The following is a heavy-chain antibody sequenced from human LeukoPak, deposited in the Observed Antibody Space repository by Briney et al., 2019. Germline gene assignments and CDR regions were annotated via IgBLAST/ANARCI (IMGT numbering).Heavy chain of an antibody. CDR2: IKSKTDGGTT. Sequence: GGSLRLSCAASGFTFSNAWMSWVRQAPGKGLEWVGRIKSKTDGGTTDYAAPVKGRFTISRDDSKNTLYLQMNSLKTEDTAVYYCTTGHQRGWYRDYWGQGTLVTVSS. V-gene: IGHV3-15*01. D-gene: IGHD6-19*01. CDR3: TTGHQRGWYRDY. J-gene: IGHJ4*02. CDR1: GFTFSNAW.